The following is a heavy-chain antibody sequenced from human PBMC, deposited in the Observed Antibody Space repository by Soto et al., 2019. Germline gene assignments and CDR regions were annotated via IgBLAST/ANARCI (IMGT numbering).Heavy chain of an antibody. V-gene: IGHV4-34*01. CDR1: GGSFSGYY. CDR2: INHHGGT. J-gene: IGHJ6*03. Sequence: SETLSLTCAVYGGSFSGYYWSWIRQPPGKGLEWIGEINHHGGTNYTPSLKSRVTISLDTSNNQFSLKLSSMTAADTAVYYCARASYSSSRGYFYYYMDVWGKGTTVTVSS. CDR3: ARASYSSSRGYFYYYMDV. D-gene: IGHD6-6*01.